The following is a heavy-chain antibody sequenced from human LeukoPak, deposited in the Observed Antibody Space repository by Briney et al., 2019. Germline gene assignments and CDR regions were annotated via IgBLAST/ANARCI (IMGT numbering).Heavy chain of an antibody. CDR3: ARAPLGYCSSTSCYGNWFDP. J-gene: IGHJ5*02. CDR1: GGSISSGSYY. V-gene: IGHV4-61*02. CDR2: IYTSGST. Sequence: SETLSLTCTVSGGSISSGSYYWSWIRQPAGKGLEWIGRIYTSGSTNYNPSFKSRVTISVYTSKNQFSLKLSSVTAADTAVYYCARAPLGYCSSTSCYGNWFDPWGQGTLVTVSS. D-gene: IGHD2-2*01.